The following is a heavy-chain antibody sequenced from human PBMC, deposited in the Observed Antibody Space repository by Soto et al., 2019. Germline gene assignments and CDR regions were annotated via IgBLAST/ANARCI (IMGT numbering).Heavy chain of an antibody. Sequence: QVQLVQSGAEVKKPGSSVKVSCKASGGTFSRYSITWVRQAPGHGLEWIGRIIPIFGIASYAQKFQGRVTIPADESTSPAYMELSSLRSDATAVYYCAREDRDRETGLVPAAIDGMDVWGQGTTVTVSS. CDR3: AREDRDRETGLVPAAIDGMDV. D-gene: IGHD2-2*01. V-gene: IGHV1-69*08. J-gene: IGHJ6*02. CDR1: GGTFSRYS. CDR2: IIPIFGIA.